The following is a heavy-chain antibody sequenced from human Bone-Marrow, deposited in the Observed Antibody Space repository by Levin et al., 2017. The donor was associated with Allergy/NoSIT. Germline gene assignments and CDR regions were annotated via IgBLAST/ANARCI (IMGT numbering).Heavy chain of an antibody. V-gene: IGHV1-69*02. CDR1: GGIFSNYT. Sequence: GASVKVSCKASGGIFSNYTISWVRQAPGQGLEWLGRFIPVVEITNYPQKFKGRVTITVDRSTSTAYLELNNLTSEDTAVYYCAPMIKGTDYWGQGTLVTVSS. J-gene: IGHJ4*02. CDR3: APMIKGTDY. D-gene: IGHD3-16*01. CDR2: FIPVVEIT.